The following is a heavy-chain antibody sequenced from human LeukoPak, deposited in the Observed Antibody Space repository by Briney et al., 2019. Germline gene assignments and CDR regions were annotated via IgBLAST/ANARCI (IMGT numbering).Heavy chain of an antibody. CDR3: ARGVDL. CDR1: SGSLSGYY. CDR2: ITHSGSP. J-gene: IGHJ2*01. V-gene: IGHV4-34*01. Sequence: PSETLSLTCGVSSGSLSGYYWRWIRQPPGGGLEWLGEITHSGSPNYNPSLKSRVTISGHTSKKQFSLTLTSVTAADTGVYYCARGVDLWGRGTPVTVSS.